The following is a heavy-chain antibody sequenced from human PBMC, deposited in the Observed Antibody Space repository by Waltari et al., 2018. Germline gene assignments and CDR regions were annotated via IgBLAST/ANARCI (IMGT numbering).Heavy chain of an antibody. CDR1: GDTMNYW. Sequence: QLQESATGLVKPAGTLSPICAVSGDTMNYWWSWVRQPPGKGLEWIGQVLGSGRTNYNPSFASRVTISLDTSTHLFALKMPSATAADTALYYCARDRGRGLYLDTWGQGILVTVSP. CDR2: VLGSGRT. V-gene: IGHV4-4*02. CDR3: ARDRGRGLYLDT. D-gene: IGHD2-15*01. J-gene: IGHJ4*02.